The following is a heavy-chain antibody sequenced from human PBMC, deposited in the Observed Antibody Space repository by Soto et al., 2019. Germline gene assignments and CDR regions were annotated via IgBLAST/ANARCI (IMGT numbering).Heavy chain of an antibody. J-gene: IGHJ5*01. CDR2: IWFDGSKE. CDR1: GFTFSSYG. V-gene: IGHV3-33*01. D-gene: IGHD2-2*01. CDR3: ARAVPAAKGWFDS. Sequence: QVELVESGGGVVQPGGSLRLACAASGFTFSSYGMHWVRQAPGKGLEWVAVIWFDGSKEFYAASVEGRFTISRDNSKNMVYLEMNSPRDVDTDVYYCARAVPAAKGWFDSWGQGTLVTVSS.